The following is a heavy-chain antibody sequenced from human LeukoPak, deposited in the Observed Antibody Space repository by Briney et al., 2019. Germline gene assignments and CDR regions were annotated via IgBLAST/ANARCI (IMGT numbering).Heavy chain of an antibody. Sequence: SETLSLTCTVSGGSISSYYWSWIRQPPGKGLEWIGEINHSGSTNYNPSLKSRVTISVDTSKNQFSLKLSSVTAADTAVYYCARGARRWFDPWGQGTLVTVSS. CDR3: ARGARRWFDP. J-gene: IGHJ5*02. V-gene: IGHV4-34*01. CDR2: INHSGST. D-gene: IGHD6-6*01. CDR1: GGSISSYY.